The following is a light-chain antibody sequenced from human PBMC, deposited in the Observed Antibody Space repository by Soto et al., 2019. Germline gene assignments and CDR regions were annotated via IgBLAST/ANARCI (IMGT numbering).Light chain of an antibody. CDR3: QQYEAYPLT. CDR2: KAS. Sequence: DIQLTQAPSTLSESVGDRVTITCRASQSINSWLAWYQQKPGKAPKLLVYKASSLESRVSSRFSGSGSGTEFTLTISTLQPDDFATYYCQQYEAYPLTFGGGTKVEI. J-gene: IGKJ4*01. V-gene: IGKV1-5*03. CDR1: QSINSW.